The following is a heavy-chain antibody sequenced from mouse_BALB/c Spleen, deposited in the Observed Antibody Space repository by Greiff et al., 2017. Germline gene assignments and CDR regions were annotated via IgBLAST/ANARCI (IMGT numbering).Heavy chain of an antibody. CDR3: ARHYYDYLGTFAY. V-gene: IGHV5-6*01. Sequence: EVQGVESGGDLVKPGGSLKLSCAASGFTFSSYGTSWVRQTPDKRLEWVATISSGGSYTYYPDSVKGRFTISRDNAKNTLYLQMSSLKSEDTAMYYCARHYYDYLGTFAYWGQGTLVTVSA. D-gene: IGHD2-4*01. CDR1: GFTFSSYG. J-gene: IGHJ3*01. CDR2: ISSGGSYT.